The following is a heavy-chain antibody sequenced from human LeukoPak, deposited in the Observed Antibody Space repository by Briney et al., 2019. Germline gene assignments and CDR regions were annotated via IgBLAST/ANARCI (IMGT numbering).Heavy chain of an antibody. J-gene: IGHJ4*02. D-gene: IGHD6-19*01. CDR3: ARDPAYSSGWYVGAYFDY. Sequence: PGGSLRLSCAASGFNFRNYAMHWVRQAPGKGLEWLAVIRSYGTDKFYADSVRGRFTISRDISKNTLYLEMISLRAEDTAVYYCARDPAYSSGWYVGAYFDYWGQGTLVTVSS. V-gene: IGHV3-30-3*01. CDR1: GFNFRNYA. CDR2: IRSYGTDK.